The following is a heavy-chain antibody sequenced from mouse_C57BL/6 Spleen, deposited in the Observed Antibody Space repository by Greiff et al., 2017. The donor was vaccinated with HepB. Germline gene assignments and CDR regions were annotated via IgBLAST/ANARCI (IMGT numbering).Heavy chain of an antibody. Sequence: QVHVKQPGAELVRPGSSVKLSCKASGYTFTSYWMHWVKQRPIQGLEWIGNIDPSDSETHYNQKFKDKATLTVDKSSSTAYMQLSSLTSEDSAVYYCARFDGYLHWYFDVWGTGTTVTVSS. D-gene: IGHD2-3*01. V-gene: IGHV1-52*01. CDR1: GYTFTSYW. J-gene: IGHJ1*03. CDR2: IDPSDSET. CDR3: ARFDGYLHWYFDV.